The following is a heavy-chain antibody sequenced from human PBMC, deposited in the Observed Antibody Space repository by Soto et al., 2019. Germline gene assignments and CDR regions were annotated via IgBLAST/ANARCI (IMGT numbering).Heavy chain of an antibody. D-gene: IGHD3-16*02. V-gene: IGHV1-69*13. CDR3: ASLYYGYVWESYRYTLRAFDI. Sequence: GASVKISCNDSGGTFSSYAISWVRQAPGQRLEWMGRIITIFSTANYAQKSQGRLTIPADESTSTAYMELSSQRSEDTAVYYCASLYYGYVWESYRYTLRAFDIWGQGTMVTVSS. CDR1: GGTFSSYA. J-gene: IGHJ3*02. CDR2: IITIFSTA.